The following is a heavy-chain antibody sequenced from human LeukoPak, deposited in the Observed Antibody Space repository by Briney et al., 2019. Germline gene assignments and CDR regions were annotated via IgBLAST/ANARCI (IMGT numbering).Heavy chain of an antibody. Sequence: GGSLRLSCAASGFTFSSFGMHWVRQAPGKGLEWVAVIWYDASNKYYADSVKGRFTISRDNSKNTPYLQMNSLRDDDTAVYYCVRGVGVSRFNYLDSWGQGTLVIVSS. D-gene: IGHD6-13*01. CDR1: GFTFSSFG. CDR3: VRGVGVSRFNYLDS. CDR2: IWYDASNK. V-gene: IGHV3-33*01. J-gene: IGHJ4*02.